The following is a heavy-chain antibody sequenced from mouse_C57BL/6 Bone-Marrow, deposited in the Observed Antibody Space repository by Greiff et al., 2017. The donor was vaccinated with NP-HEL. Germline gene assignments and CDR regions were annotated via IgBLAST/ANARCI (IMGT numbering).Heavy chain of an antibody. CDR1: GYTFTSYW. CDR2: IDPNGGGT. D-gene: IGHD1-1*01. CDR3: ARDSDYYGSSYDAMDY. Sequence: QVQLQQPGAELVKPGASVKLSCKASGYTFTSYWMHWVKQRPGRGLEWIGRIDPNGGGTKYNEKFKSKATLTVDKPSSTAYMQLSSLTSEDSAVYYCARDSDYYGSSYDAMDYWGQGTSVTVSS. V-gene: IGHV1-72*01. J-gene: IGHJ4*01.